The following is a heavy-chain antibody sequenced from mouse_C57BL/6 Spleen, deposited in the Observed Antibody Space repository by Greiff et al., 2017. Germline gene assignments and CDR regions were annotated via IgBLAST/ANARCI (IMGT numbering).Heavy chain of an antibody. CDR1: GYTFTSYW. Sequence: QVQLKQPGAELVRPGSSVKLSCKASGYTFTSYWMDWVKQRPGQGLEWIGNIYPSDSETHYNQKFKDKATLTVDKSSSTAYMQLSSLTSEDSAVYYCALTTVVATRGYARDDWGQGTSVTVSS. D-gene: IGHD1-1*01. CDR2: IYPSDSET. V-gene: IGHV1-61*01. J-gene: IGHJ4*01. CDR3: ALTTVVATRGYARDD.